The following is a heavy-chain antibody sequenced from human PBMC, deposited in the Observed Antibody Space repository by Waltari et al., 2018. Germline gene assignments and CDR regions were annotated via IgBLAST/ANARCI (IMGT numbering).Heavy chain of an antibody. Sequence: QVQLVQSGAEVKKPGASVKVSCKASGYIFSGHYMHWVRQAPGQGLEWMGWINPITGDTNYAQNFEGRVTLTRDTSFNTAYMELKSLTSDDTAIYFCARDGGTWLEEDYFDYWGQGTLVTVSS. CDR2: INPITGDT. CDR3: ARDGGTWLEEDYFDY. CDR1: GYIFSGHY. J-gene: IGHJ4*02. D-gene: IGHD3-16*01. V-gene: IGHV1-2*02.